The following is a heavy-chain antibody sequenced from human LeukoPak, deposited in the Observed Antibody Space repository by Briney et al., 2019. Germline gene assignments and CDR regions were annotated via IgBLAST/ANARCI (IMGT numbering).Heavy chain of an antibody. CDR1: GGTFSSYA. J-gene: IGHJ6*03. D-gene: IGHD3-3*01. CDR3: ARASSGYDFWSGYYPSYYYYYMDV. Sequence: SVKVSCKASGGTFSSYAISWVRQAPGQGLEWMRGIIPIFGTANYAQKFQGRVTITTDESTSTAYMELSSLRSEDTAVYYCARASSGYDFWSGYYPSYYYYYMDVWGKGTTVTVSS. CDR2: IIPIFGTA. V-gene: IGHV1-69*05.